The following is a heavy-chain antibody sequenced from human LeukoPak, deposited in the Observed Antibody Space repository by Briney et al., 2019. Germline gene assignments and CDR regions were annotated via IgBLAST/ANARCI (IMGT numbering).Heavy chain of an antibody. CDR2: IWYGVSTK. Sequence: GGSLRLSCAASGFTFSSYAMHWVRQAPGKGLEWVAVIWYGVSTKYYADSVKGRFTISRDNAKNSLYLQMKSLRDEDTAVYYCARDERAGSGWYFVYWGQGTLVTVSS. CDR1: GFTFSSYA. CDR3: ARDERAGSGWYFVY. V-gene: IGHV3-33*01. J-gene: IGHJ4*02. D-gene: IGHD6-19*01.